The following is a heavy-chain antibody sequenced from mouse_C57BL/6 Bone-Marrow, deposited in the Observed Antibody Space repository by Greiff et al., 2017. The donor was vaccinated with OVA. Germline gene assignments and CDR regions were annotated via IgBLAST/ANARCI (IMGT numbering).Heavy chain of an antibody. D-gene: IGHD1-1*01. Sequence: VQLVESGAELARPGASVKLSCKASGYTFTSYGISWVKQSTGQGLEWIGEIYPRSGNTYYNEKFKGKATLTADKSSSTAYMELRSLTSEDSAVYFCAILTTVVASPSYYAMDYWGQGTSVTVSS. V-gene: IGHV1-81*01. CDR2: IYPRSGNT. CDR1: GYTFTSYG. CDR3: AILTTVVASPSYYAMDY. J-gene: IGHJ4*01.